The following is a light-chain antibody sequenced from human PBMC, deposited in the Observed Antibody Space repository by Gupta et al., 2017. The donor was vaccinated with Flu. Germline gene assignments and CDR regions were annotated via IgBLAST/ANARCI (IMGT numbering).Light chain of an antibody. V-gene: IGLV3-21*03. Sequence: GITARITSGGNNIVSKSVHWYQQKPGQAPVLVVYDDRDRPSGIPERFSGSNSGNTATLTISRVEAGDEADYYCQVWDSSSDLWVFGGGTKLTVL. J-gene: IGLJ3*02. CDR2: DDR. CDR3: QVWDSSSDLWV. CDR1: NIVSKS.